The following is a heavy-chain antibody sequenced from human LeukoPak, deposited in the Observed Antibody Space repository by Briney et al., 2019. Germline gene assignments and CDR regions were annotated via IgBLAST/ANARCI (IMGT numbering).Heavy chain of an antibody. Sequence: GGSLRLSCAASGFTFSSYAMSWVRQAPGKGLEWVSSITSSGAATYYADSVKGRFTISRDNSDNTMYLQMNSLRAEDTAVYYCAKDRPNYYGSNGHYYKLNGDCWGQGTLVTVSS. CDR2: ITSSGAAT. CDR3: AKDRPNYYGSNGHYYKLNGDC. J-gene: IGHJ4*02. V-gene: IGHV3-23*01. D-gene: IGHD3-22*01. CDR1: GFTFSSYA.